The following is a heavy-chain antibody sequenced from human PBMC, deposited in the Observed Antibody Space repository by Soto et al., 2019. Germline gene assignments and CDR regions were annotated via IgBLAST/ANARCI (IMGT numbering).Heavy chain of an antibody. J-gene: IGHJ4*01. D-gene: IGHD2-2*01. CDR1: GFTFSAYA. V-gene: IGHV3-30*18. CDR2: ISYDGSLK. Sequence: QVQLVESGGGVVQPGRSPRLSCAASGFTFSAYAMHWVRQAPGKGLGWGALISYDGSLKYYTESVKGRFTRSRDNSKNTLYLQMNSLGAEDTAVYYCAKDGARGSSSCLLDYWGHGTLVTVSS. CDR3: AKDGARGSSSCLLDY.